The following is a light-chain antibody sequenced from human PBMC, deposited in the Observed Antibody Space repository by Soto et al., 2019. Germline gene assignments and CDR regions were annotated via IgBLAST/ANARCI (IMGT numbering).Light chain of an antibody. V-gene: IGKV3-15*01. Sequence: EILMTQSPATLSVSPGETATLSCRASQSVSNNLAWYQQKPGQAPRLLIYGASTRATDIPARFSGSGSGTEFTLTITGLQSEDFAVYYCQQYNNWPPAWTFGQGTKVDIK. J-gene: IGKJ1*01. CDR2: GAS. CDR1: QSVSNN. CDR3: QQYNNWPPAWT.